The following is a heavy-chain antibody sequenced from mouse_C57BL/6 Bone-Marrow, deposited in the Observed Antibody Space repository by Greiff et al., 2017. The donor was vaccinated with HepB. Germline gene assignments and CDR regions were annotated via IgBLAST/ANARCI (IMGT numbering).Heavy chain of an antibody. CDR3: ARDPFFAY. CDR2: ISYDGSN. Sequence: EVKVEESGPGLVKPSQSLSLTCSVTGYSITSGYYWNWIRQFPGNKLEWMGYISYDGSNNYNPSLKNRISITRDTSKNQFFLKLNSVTTEDTATYYCARDPFFAYWGQGTLVTVSA. V-gene: IGHV3-6*01. CDR1: GYSITSGYY. J-gene: IGHJ3*01.